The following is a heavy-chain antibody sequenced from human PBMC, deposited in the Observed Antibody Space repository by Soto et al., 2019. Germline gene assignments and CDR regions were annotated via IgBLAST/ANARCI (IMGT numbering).Heavy chain of an antibody. CDR3: ARGNYYDSSGYYCDY. CDR1: GITFSSYG. Sequence: GGSLRLSCAASGITFSSYGMHWVRQAPGKGLEWVAVIWYDGSNKYYADSVKGRFTISRDNSKNTLYLQMNSLRAEDTAVYYCARGNYYDSSGYYCDYWGQGTLITVSS. D-gene: IGHD3-22*01. V-gene: IGHV3-33*01. CDR2: IWYDGSNK. J-gene: IGHJ4*02.